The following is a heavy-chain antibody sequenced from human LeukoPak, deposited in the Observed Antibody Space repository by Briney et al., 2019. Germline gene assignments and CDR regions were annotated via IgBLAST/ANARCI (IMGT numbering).Heavy chain of an antibody. Sequence: GGSLRLSCAASGFTFSSYAMNWVRQAPGKGLEWVSSISSSSSYIYYADSVKGRFTISRDNAKNSLYLQMNSLRAEDTAVYYCAREGYSGYDPAEEFDYWGQGTLVTVSS. CDR3: AREGYSGYDPAEEFDY. J-gene: IGHJ4*02. V-gene: IGHV3-21*01. CDR2: ISSSSSYI. CDR1: GFTFSSYA. D-gene: IGHD5-12*01.